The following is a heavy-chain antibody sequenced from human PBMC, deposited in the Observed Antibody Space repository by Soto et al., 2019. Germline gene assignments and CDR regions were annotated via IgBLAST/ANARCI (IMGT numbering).Heavy chain of an antibody. CDR1: GFTFTNYG. Sequence: QVQLVESGGGVVQPGRSLRLSCAGSGFTFTNYGLHWVRQAPGKGLEWVAGISYDGSNKHYADSVKGRFTISRDYSKNMLYLQMDSLRAQDTAVYYCAKDVDPRYCTRSSCHPAGAYWGQGTLVTVSS. CDR3: AKDVDPRYCTRSSCHPAGAY. V-gene: IGHV3-30*18. D-gene: IGHD2-15*01. J-gene: IGHJ4*02. CDR2: ISYDGSNK.